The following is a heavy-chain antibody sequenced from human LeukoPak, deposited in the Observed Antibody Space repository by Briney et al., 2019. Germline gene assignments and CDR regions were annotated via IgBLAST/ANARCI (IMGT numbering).Heavy chain of an antibody. CDR1: GGSISSGGYY. J-gene: IGHJ6*03. D-gene: IGHD3-22*01. Sequence: PSETLSLTCTVSGGSISSGGYYWSWIRQTPEKGLEWIGEMNPSGSTNYNPSLKSRVTISVDTSKNQFSLELSSVTAADTAVYYCARGRQDVTMIVVVMTAVSYYLDVWGKGTTVTVS. V-gene: IGHV4-39*07. CDR2: MNPSGST. CDR3: ARGRQDVTMIVVVMTAVSYYLDV.